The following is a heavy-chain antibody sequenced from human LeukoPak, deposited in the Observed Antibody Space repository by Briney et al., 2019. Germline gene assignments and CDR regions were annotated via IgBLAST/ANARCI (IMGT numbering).Heavy chain of an antibody. CDR2: MNPNTGNT. CDR1: GYTFNSYD. Sequence: GASAKVSCKASGYTFNSYDINWVRQATGQGLEWMGWMNPNTGNTGYGERYQGRVTMTRDNSISTAYMELNSLTSEDTAVYYCARSGGGTYYKKEWLFDPWGPGTVGTVSS. D-gene: IGHD3-10*01. V-gene: IGHV1-8*01. J-gene: IGHJ5*02. CDR3: ARSGGGTYYKKEWLFDP.